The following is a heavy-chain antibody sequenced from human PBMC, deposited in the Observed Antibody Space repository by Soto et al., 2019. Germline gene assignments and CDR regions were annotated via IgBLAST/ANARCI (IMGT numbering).Heavy chain of an antibody. CDR3: ARDHCSGGSCPYGMDV. J-gene: IGHJ6*02. CDR1: GYTFTSYG. V-gene: IGHV1-18*01. CDR2: ISAYNGNT. Sequence: GASVQGSCKAAGYTFTSYGISWVRQAPGQGLEWMGWISAYNGNTNYAQKLQGRVTMTTDTSTSTAYMELRSLRSDDTAVYYCARDHCSGGSCPYGMDVWGQGTTVTVSS. D-gene: IGHD2-15*01.